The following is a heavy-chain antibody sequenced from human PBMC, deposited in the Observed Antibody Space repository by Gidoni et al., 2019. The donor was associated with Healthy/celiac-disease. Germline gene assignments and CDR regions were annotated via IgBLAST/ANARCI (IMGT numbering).Heavy chain of an antibody. CDR2: IYPGDSDT. CDR1: VYSFTSYW. CDR3: ARQGCSGGSCYPIDY. V-gene: IGHV5-51*01. D-gene: IGHD2-15*01. J-gene: IGHJ4*02. Sequence: EVQLVQSGAEVNKPGESLKISCKGSVYSFTSYWIGWVRQMPGKGLEWMGIIYPGDSDTRYSPSFQGQVTISADKSISTAYLQWSSLKASDTAMYYCARQGCSGGSCYPIDYWGQGTLVTVSS.